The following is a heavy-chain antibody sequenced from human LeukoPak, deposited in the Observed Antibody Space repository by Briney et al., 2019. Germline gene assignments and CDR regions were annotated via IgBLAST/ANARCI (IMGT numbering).Heavy chain of an antibody. CDR1: GFIFSRYG. CDR3: AKRRGLELLYYYYMDV. CDR2: IRYDGSDQ. Sequence: GGSLRLSCAASGFIFSRYGIHWVRQSPGKGLEWVAFIRYDGSDQYYADSVKGRFTISRDNSKITLYLQMNSLRAEDTAVYYCAKRRGLELLYYYYMDVWGKGTTVTVSS. J-gene: IGHJ6*03. D-gene: IGHD1-7*01. V-gene: IGHV3-30*02.